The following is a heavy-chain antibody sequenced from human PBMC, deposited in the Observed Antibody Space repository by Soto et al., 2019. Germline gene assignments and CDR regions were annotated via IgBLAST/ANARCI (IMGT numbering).Heavy chain of an antibody. Sequence: GASVKVSCKASGYSFTSLDINWVRQTAGQGLEWMGWMQPSTGRTGYAQKFQGRVTMTRDTSINTAYMELTTLTSDDTDFYYCARGVSAGVDYWGQGTLVTVSS. CDR1: GYSFTSLD. D-gene: IGHD1-26*01. CDR2: MQPSTGRT. V-gene: IGHV1-8*01. CDR3: ARGVSAGVDY. J-gene: IGHJ4*02.